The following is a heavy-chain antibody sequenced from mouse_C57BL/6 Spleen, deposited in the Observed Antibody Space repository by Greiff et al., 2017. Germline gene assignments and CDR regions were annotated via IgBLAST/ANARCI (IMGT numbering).Heavy chain of an antibody. D-gene: IGHD1-1*01. CDR2: ISSGSSTI. V-gene: IGHV5-17*01. J-gene: IGHJ4*01. CDR1: GFTFSDYG. Sequence: EVHLVESGGGLVKPGGSLKLSCAASGFTFSDYGMHWVRQAPEKGLEWVAYISSGSSTIYYADTVQGRFTISGDNAKNTLFRQMTSLRSEDTAMYYCARGDYGSSYAMDYWGQGTSGTVSS. CDR3: ARGDYGSSYAMDY.